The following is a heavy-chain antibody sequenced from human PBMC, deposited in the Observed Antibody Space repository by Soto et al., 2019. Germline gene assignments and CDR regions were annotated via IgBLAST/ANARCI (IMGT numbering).Heavy chain of an antibody. CDR1: GFTFSSYG. D-gene: IGHD5-18*01. CDR2: ISYDGSNK. Sequence: PGESLKISCAASGFTFSSYGMHWVRQAPGKGLEWVAVISYDGSNKYYADSVKGRFTISRDNSKNTLYLQMNSLRAEDTAVYYCAKDRDTYFDYWGQGTLVTVSS. CDR3: AKDRDTYFDY. J-gene: IGHJ4*02. V-gene: IGHV3-30*18.